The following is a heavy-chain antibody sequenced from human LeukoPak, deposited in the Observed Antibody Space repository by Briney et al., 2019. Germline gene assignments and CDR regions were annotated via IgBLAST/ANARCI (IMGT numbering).Heavy chain of an antibody. V-gene: IGHV4-30-2*01. J-gene: IGHJ4*02. D-gene: IGHD2-21*02. Sequence: SQTLSLTCAVSGGSISSGGYSWSWIRQPPGKGLEWIGYIYHSGSTYYNPSLKSRVTISVDRSKNQFSLKLSSVTAADTAVYYCARRRVEVTYFDYWGQGTLVTVSS. CDR1: GGSISSGGYS. CDR2: IYHSGST. CDR3: ARRRVEVTYFDY.